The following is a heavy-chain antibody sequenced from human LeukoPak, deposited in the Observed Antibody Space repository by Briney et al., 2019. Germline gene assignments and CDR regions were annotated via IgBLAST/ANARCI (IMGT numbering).Heavy chain of an antibody. V-gene: IGHV3-53*01. CDR1: GFTVSSNY. Sequence: PGGSLRLSCAASGFTVSSNYMSWVRQAPGKGLEWVSVIYSGGSTYYADSVKGRFTISRDNSKNTLYLQMNSLRAEDTAVYYCARDAVDFSLDYWGQGTLVTVSS. D-gene: IGHD3-3*01. J-gene: IGHJ4*02. CDR3: ARDAVDFSLDY. CDR2: IYSGGST.